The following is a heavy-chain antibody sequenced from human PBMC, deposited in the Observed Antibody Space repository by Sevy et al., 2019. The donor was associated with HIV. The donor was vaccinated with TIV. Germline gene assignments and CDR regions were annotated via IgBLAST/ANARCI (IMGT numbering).Heavy chain of an antibody. CDR3: ARAVWGTYVYDDY. Sequence: GGSLRLSCAASGFSFSTYTMNWVRQAPGKGLQWISSISSSSNTMHYAGAVKGRFTISRDNAKNSLYLEMNSLRAEDTAVYYCARAVWGTYVYDDYWGQGTLVTVS. D-gene: IGHD3-16*01. J-gene: IGHJ4*02. CDR1: GFSFSTYT. CDR2: ISSSSNTM. V-gene: IGHV3-48*01.